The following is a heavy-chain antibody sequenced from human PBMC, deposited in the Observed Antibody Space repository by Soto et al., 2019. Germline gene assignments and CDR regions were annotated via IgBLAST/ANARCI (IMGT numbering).Heavy chain of an antibody. D-gene: IGHD4-17*01. CDR2: IKQDGSEK. CDR1: GFTFSSYW. CDR3: ARVTTTVTPCSDY. Sequence: EVQLVESGGGLVQPGGSLRLSCAASGFTFSSYWMSWVRQAPGKGLEWVANIKQDGSEKYYVDSVKGRFTISRDNAKNSLYLQMNSLRAEDTAVYYCARVTTTVTPCSDYWGQGTLVTVSS. J-gene: IGHJ4*02. V-gene: IGHV3-7*01.